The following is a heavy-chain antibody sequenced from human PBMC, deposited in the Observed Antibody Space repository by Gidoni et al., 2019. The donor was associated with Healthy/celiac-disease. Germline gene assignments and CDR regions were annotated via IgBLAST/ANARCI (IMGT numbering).Heavy chain of an antibody. Sequence: EVQLAESGGGLVQPGGSLRLSCAASVFPFRSYWMSWVRQAPGKGLEWVGNIKQEVSGKYYVNTVKGRFTISRDNAKNSLYLQMNSLRAEDTAVYYCARERRGGYGSGSYYNGWGQRTLVTVSS. D-gene: IGHD3-10*01. CDR2: IKQEVSGK. V-gene: IGHV3-7*01. J-gene: IGHJ4*02. CDR1: VFPFRSYW. CDR3: ARERRGGYGSGSYYNG.